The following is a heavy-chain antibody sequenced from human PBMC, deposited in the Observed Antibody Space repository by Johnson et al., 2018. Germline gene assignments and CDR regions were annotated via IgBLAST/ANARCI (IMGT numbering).Heavy chain of an antibody. V-gene: IGHV3-43D*03. CDR3: AKDFWGSYTD. D-gene: IGHD3-16*01. CDR2: ITSNGGTT. CDR1: GFPFDESD. J-gene: IGHJ4*02. Sequence: VQLQESGGVVVQPGGSLRLSCAASGFPFDESDMHWVRQPPGKGLEWVSLITSNGGTTYYADSVKGRFTSSRDNTKNSLYLQMNSLRPEDTALYYCAKDFWGSYTDWGLGTLVTVSS.